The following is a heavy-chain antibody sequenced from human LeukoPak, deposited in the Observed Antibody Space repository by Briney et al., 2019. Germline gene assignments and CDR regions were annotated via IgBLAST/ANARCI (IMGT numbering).Heavy chain of an antibody. CDR3: ARERSSGWYFDDGFDY. CDR1: GFTFSSYA. Sequence: GGSLRLSCAASGFTFSSYAMHWVRQAPGKGLEWVAVISYDGSKKYYADSVKGRFTISRDNSKNTLYLQMNSLRAEDTAVYYCARERSSGWYFDDGFDYWGQGTLVTVSS. CDR2: ISYDGSKK. V-gene: IGHV3-30*04. J-gene: IGHJ4*02. D-gene: IGHD6-19*01.